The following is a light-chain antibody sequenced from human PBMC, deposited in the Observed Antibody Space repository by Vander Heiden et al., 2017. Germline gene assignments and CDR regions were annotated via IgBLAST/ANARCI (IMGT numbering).Light chain of an antibody. J-gene: IGLJ1*01. Sequence: QSALTQPRPVSGSPGQSVTISCTGTSSDVGSYNRVSWYQQPPGKAPKLMIYDVSKRPSGVPDRFSGSKSGNTASLTISGLQAEDEADYYCCSHAGTFYVFGTGTKVTVL. CDR2: DVS. V-gene: IGLV2-11*01. CDR3: CSHAGTFYV. CDR1: SSDVGSYNR.